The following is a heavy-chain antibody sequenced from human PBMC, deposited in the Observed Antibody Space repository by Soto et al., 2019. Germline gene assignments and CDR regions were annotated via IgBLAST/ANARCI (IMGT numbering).Heavy chain of an antibody. CDR2: TTGGAGLT. V-gene: IGHV3-23*01. J-gene: IGHJ5*02. D-gene: IGHD2-21*01. CDR3: ARVDRGSVARPTRLDP. CDR1: GFTLTSYA. Sequence: ESGGGLVQPGGSLRLSCTASGFTLTSYAINWVRQAPGKGLEWVSATTGGAGLTYYADSVKGRFSVSSDNPGNTLYLQLNSLRPEDTAVYYCARVDRGSVARPTRLDPWGQGTLVTVSS.